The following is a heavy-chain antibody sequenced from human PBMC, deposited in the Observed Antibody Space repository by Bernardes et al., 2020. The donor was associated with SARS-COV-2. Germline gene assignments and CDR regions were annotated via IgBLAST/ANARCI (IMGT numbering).Heavy chain of an antibody. CDR2: ISNDGSIK. J-gene: IGHJ4*02. CDR3: TRGLELELITWFDY. Sequence: SLILSCTASGFTFRSSAMHWVRQAPGQGPEWVAVISNDGSIKYYTDSVKGRFTISRDNSKNTLYLLMNSLRTDDTAVYYCTRGLELELITWFDYWGQGTLVTVSS. D-gene: IGHD1-7*01. V-gene: IGHV3-30-3*01. CDR1: GFTFRSSA.